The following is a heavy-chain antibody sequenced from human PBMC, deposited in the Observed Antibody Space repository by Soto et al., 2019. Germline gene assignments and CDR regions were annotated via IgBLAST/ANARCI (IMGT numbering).Heavy chain of an antibody. J-gene: IGHJ4*02. CDR1: GFTFSSYA. CDR3: AKMALKSSSDLFFDY. CDR2: VSGSGGST. D-gene: IGHD6-6*01. Sequence: EVQLLESGGGLVQPGGSLRLSCAASGFTFSSYAMSWVRQAPGKGLEWVSAVSGSGGSTYYADSVKGRFTISRDNSKNTLGLQMNSLGAEDTAVNYCAKMALKSSSDLFFDYWGQGTLVTVSS. V-gene: IGHV3-23*01.